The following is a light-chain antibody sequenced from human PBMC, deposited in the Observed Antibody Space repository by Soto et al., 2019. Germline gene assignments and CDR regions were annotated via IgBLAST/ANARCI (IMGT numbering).Light chain of an antibody. J-gene: IGLJ1*01. V-gene: IGLV8-61*01. CDR1: SGSVSTSYY. CDR3: VLYMGSGISV. CDR2: STN. Sequence: QAVVTQEPSFSVSPGGTVTLTCGLSSGSVSTSYYPSWYQQTPGQAPRTLMYSTNTRSSGVPDRFSGSILGNKAALTITGAQADDESDYYCVLYMGSGISVFGTGTKVTVL.